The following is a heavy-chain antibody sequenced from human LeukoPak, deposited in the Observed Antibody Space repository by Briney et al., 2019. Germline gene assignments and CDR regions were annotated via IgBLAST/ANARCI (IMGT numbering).Heavy chain of an antibody. D-gene: IGHD3-10*01. V-gene: IGHV3-7*01. CDR2: IKQDGSEK. Sequence: GGSLRLSCAASGFTFSSYWMSWVRQAPGKGLEWVANIKQDGSEKYYVDSVKGRFTISRDNAKNSLHLQMNSLRAEDTAVYYCAREPVLLWFGEPSNWFDPWGQGTLVTVSS. J-gene: IGHJ5*02. CDR3: AREPVLLWFGEPSNWFDP. CDR1: GFTFSSYW.